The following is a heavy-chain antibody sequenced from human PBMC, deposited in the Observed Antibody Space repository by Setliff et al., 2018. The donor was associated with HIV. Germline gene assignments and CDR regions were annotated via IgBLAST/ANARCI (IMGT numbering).Heavy chain of an antibody. J-gene: IGHJ6*03. CDR2: IHYSGSP. V-gene: IGHV4-31*03. CDR3: ARERRDVYYYYYMDV. CDR1: GGSISSGGYY. Sequence: SETLSLTCSVSGGSISSGGYYWSWIRQRPGKGPDWFGYIHYSGSPYYNPSLESRVSISLDTSKNTFSLNVTSLTAADTAVYFCARERRDVYYYYYMDVWGKGTTVTVSS.